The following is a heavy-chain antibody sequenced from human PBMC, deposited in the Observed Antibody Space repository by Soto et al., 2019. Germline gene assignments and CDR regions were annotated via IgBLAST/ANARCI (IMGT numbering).Heavy chain of an antibody. D-gene: IGHD6-19*01. CDR1: GGSFSGYY. V-gene: IGHV4-34*01. CDR2: INHSGST. Sequence: QVQLQQWGAGLLKPSETLSLTCAVYGGSFSGYYWSWIRQPPGKGLEWIGEINHSGSTNYNPSLKSRVTISVDTSKNQFSLKLSSVTAADTAVYYCARGRVGWAVAAGHFDYWGQGTLVTVSS. CDR3: ARGRVGWAVAAGHFDY. J-gene: IGHJ4*02.